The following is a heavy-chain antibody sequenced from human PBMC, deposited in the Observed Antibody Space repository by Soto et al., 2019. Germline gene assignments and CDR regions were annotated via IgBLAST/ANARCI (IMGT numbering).Heavy chain of an antibody. D-gene: IGHD5-12*01. J-gene: IGHJ4*02. Sequence: QVQLVEYGGGVVQPGRSLRLSCAASGFTFSSYGMHWVRQAPGKGLEWVAVIWYDGSNNYYADSVKGRFTISRDNSKNTLDLQMNSLRDDDTAVYYCARVGQMATNAMDYWGQGTLVTVSS. CDR2: IWYDGSNN. CDR3: ARVGQMATNAMDY. CDR1: GFTFSSYG. V-gene: IGHV3-33*01.